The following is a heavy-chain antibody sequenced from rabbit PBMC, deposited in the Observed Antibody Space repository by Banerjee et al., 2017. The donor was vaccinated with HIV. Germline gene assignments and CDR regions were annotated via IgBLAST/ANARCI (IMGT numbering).Heavy chain of an antibody. Sequence: QQQLEESGGGLVKPGGTLTLTCKASGIDFSSNAMCWVRQAPGKGLELIACIYSSSGNTWYASWVNGRFTISKTSSTTVTLQMTSLTAADTATYFCARGAGIHYADLWGPGTLVTVS. J-gene: IGHJ4*01. V-gene: IGHV1S43*01. CDR1: GIDFSSNA. CDR3: ARGAGIHYADL. CDR2: IYSSSGNT. D-gene: IGHD4-2*01.